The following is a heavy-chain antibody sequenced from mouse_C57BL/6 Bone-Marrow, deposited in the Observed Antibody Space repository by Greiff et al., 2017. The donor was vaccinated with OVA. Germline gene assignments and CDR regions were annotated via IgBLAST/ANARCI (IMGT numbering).Heavy chain of an antibody. CDR2: IHPNSGST. V-gene: IGHV1-64*01. Sequence: QVQLQQPGAELVKPGASVKLSCKASGYTFTSYWMHWVKQRPGQGLEWIGMIHPNSGSTNYNEKFKSKATLTVDKSSSTAYMQLSSLTSEDSAVYYCARRYYGSSTWYFDVWGTGTTVTVSS. CDR1: GYTFTSYW. J-gene: IGHJ1*03. CDR3: ARRYYGSSTWYFDV. D-gene: IGHD1-1*01.